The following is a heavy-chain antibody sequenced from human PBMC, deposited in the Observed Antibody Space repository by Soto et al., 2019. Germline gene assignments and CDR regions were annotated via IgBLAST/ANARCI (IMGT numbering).Heavy chain of an antibody. CDR1: GYSFTSYW. CDR2: IDPSDSYT. D-gene: IGHD2-2*01. V-gene: IGHV5-10-1*01. CDR3: ARRAKFRDVPADTYYYYGMDV. Sequence: LGESLKISCKGSGYSFTSYWISWVRQMPGKGLEWMGRIDPSDSYTNYSPSFQGHVTISADKSISTAYLQWSSLKASDTAMYYCARRAKFRDVPADTYYYYGMDVWGQGTTVTVSS. J-gene: IGHJ6*02.